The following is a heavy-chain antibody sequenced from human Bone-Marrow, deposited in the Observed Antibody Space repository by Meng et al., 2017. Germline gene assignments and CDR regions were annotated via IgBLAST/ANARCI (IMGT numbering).Heavy chain of an antibody. D-gene: IGHD3-3*01. CDR2: IYHDGST. J-gene: IGHJ5*02. Sequence: ESGPGLVNPSGTLSLTSAVSGASIRSSHWWGWVRQPPGKGLEWIGEIYHDGSTNYTPSLKSRVTISVDKSKNQFSLKLSSVTAADTAVYYCARAAYDIWSGYAPWGQGSLVTVSS. CDR1: GASIRSSHW. CDR3: ARAAYDIWSGYAP. V-gene: IGHV4-4*02.